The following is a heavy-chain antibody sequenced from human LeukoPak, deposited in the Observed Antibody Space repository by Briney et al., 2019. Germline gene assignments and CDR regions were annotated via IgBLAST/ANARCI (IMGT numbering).Heavy chain of an antibody. Sequence: ASVKVSYKASGGTFSSYAISWVRQAPGQGLEWMGGIIPIFGTANYAQKFQGRVTITTDESTSTAYMELSSLRSEDTAVYYCASRRSGSYDYWGQGTLVTVSS. CDR3: ASRRSGSYDY. CDR2: IIPIFGTA. V-gene: IGHV1-69*05. J-gene: IGHJ4*02. D-gene: IGHD1-26*01. CDR1: GGTFSSYA.